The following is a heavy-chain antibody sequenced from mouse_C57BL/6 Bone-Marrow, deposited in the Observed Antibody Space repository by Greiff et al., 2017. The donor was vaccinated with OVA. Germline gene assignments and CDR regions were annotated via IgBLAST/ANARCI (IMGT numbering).Heavy chain of an antibody. CDR1: GFTFNTYA. CDR2: IRSKSSNYAK. CDR3: VRDRRLDDMED. V-gene: IGHV10-3*01. D-gene: IGHD4-1*01. Sequence: GGGLVQPKGSLKLSCAASGFTFNTYAMHWVRLAPGKGLEWVARIRSKSSNYAKYYAESVKDRFTISRDDSQSMLSLQMNNLKTEDTAMYYCVRDRRLDDMEDWGQGTSVTVSS. J-gene: IGHJ4*01.